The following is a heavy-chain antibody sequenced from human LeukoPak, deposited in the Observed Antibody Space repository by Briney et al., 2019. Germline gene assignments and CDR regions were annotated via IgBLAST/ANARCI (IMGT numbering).Heavy chain of an antibody. CDR3: ARYSGSYEVNYYYYYYGMDV. D-gene: IGHD1-26*01. V-gene: IGHV3-7*03. Sequence: PGGSLRLSCAASGFTFSSYWMSWVRQAPGKGLEWVANIKQDGSEKYYVDSVKGRFTISRDNAKNSLCLQMNSLRAEDTAVYYCARYSGSYEVNYYYYYYGMDVWGQGTTVTVSS. CDR2: IKQDGSEK. CDR1: GFTFSSYW. J-gene: IGHJ6*02.